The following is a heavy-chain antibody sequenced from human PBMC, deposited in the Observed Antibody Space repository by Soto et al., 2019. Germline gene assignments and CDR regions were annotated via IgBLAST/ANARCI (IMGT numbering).Heavy chain of an antibody. V-gene: IGHV3-74*01. D-gene: IGHD1-26*01. CDR3: AKDRGLAESGTWSHYYYGMDV. CDR2: INSDGSSS. CDR1: GFSFRSYW. J-gene: IGHJ6*02. Sequence: EVQLVESGGGLVQPGGSLRLSCAASGFSFRSYWMHWVRQAPGKGLVWVSRINSDGSSSTYADSVKGRFTISRDNAKNTLYLQMNSLRAEDTAVYYCAKDRGLAESGTWSHYYYGMDVWGQGTSVTVS.